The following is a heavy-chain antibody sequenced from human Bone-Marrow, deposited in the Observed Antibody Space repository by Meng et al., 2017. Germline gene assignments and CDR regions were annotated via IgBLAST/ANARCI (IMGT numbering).Heavy chain of an antibody. CDR1: GFTFDDYA. Sequence: SLKISCAASGFTFDDYAMHWVRQAPGKGLEWVSGISWNSGSIGYADSVKGRFTISRDNAKNSLYLQMNSLRAEDTAVYYCARVKSVWFGEFSPPNAFDIWGQGTMVTVSS. CDR2: ISWNSGSI. V-gene: IGHV3-9*01. D-gene: IGHD3-10*01. J-gene: IGHJ3*02. CDR3: ARVKSVWFGEFSPPNAFDI.